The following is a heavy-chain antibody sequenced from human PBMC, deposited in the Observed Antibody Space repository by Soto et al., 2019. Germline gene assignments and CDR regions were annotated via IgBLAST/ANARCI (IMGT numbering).Heavy chain of an antibody. CDR2: IYYSGST. CDR3: ASLGDAYVWGSFRHLDYYFDY. CDR1: GGSISSSSYY. Sequence: SEPLSLTCTVSGGSISSSSYYWGWTRQPAGKGLEWIGSIYYSGSTYYNPSLKSRVTISVDTSKNQFSLQLSSVTAADPPVYYCASLGDAYVWGSFRHLDYYFDYWGQGTLVTVSS. V-gene: IGHV4-39*01. J-gene: IGHJ4*02. D-gene: IGHD3-16*02.